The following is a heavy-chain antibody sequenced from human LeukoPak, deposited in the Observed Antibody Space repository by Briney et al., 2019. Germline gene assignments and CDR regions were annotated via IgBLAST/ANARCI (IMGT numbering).Heavy chain of an antibody. CDR3: ASTSRQDYVWGSYRPTPPYCFDY. J-gene: IGHJ4*02. V-gene: IGHV4-31*03. Sequence: SQTLSLTCTVSGGSISSGGYYWSWIRQHPGKGLEWIGYIYYSGSTYYNPSLKSRVTISVDTSKNQFYLKLSSVTAADTAVYYCASTSRQDYVWGSYRPTPPYCFDYWGQGTLVTVSS. CDR2: IYYSGST. D-gene: IGHD3-16*02. CDR1: GGSISSGGYY.